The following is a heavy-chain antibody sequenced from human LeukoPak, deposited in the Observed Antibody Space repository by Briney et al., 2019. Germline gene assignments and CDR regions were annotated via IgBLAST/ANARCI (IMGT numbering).Heavy chain of an antibody. J-gene: IGHJ4*02. CDR3: ARDLLQYFDWLTMAGY. CDR1: GYTFTSYG. V-gene: IGHV1-18*01. D-gene: IGHD3-9*01. CDR2: ISAYNGNT. Sequence: ASVKVSCKASGYTFTSYGISWVRQAPGQGVEWMGWISAYNGNTKYAQRLQGRVTMTTDTSTTTAYVELRSLRSDDTAVYYCARDLLQYFDWLTMAGYWGQGALVSVSS.